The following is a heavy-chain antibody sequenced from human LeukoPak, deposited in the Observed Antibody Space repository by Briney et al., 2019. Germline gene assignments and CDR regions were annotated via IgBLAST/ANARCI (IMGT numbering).Heavy chain of an antibody. CDR3: AKEPWVSGSYRGYFDY. J-gene: IGHJ4*02. CDR2: ISGTGGSN. V-gene: IGHV3-23*01. D-gene: IGHD1-26*01. CDR1: GFTFSSKA. Sequence: RGSVSLSCAASGFTFSSKAMRWVRQAAGRGLAWVSTISGTGGSNYYADSVQGRFTITRDSSKNTVHLEMKSLSAGDTAIEYCAKEPWVSGSYRGYFDYWGQGTLVTVSS.